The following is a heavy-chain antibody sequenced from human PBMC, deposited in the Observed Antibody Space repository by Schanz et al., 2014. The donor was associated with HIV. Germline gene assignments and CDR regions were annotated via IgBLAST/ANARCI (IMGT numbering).Heavy chain of an antibody. J-gene: IGHJ6*02. CDR2: IKSNPDGGTI. V-gene: IGHV3-15*01. CDR3: TTDPLRDYGVDV. CDR1: GFIFSNYG. Sequence: VHLVESGGGVVQPGRSLRLSCVGSGFIFSNYGIHWVRQAPGKGLEWVGRIKSNPDGGTIDYAAPVKGRFTISRDDSKNTLYLQMNSLKTEDTAVYYCTTDPLRDYGVDVWGQGTTVTVSS.